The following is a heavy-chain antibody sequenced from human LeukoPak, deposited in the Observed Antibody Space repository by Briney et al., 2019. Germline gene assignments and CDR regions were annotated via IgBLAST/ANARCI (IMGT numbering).Heavy chain of an antibody. CDR2: IYYSGGT. Sequence: SETLSLTCTVSGGSISSGTHYWGWIRQPPGKGLEWIGSIYYSGGTYYNPSLKSRVTISVDTSKNQFSLKLSSVTAADTAVYYCVTEAADYYYYYGMDVWGQGTTVTVSS. CDR1: GGSISSGTHY. J-gene: IGHJ6*02. CDR3: VTEAADYYYYYGMDV. D-gene: IGHD6-13*01. V-gene: IGHV4-39*07.